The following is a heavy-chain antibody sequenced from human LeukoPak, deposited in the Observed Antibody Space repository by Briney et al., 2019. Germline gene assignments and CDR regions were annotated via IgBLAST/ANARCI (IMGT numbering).Heavy chain of an antibody. CDR3: ARAIAARHDAFDI. CDR2: IYTSGST. J-gene: IGHJ3*02. V-gene: IGHV4-4*07. Sequence: SETLSLTCTVPGGSISSYYWSWIRQPAGKGLEWIGRIYTSGSTNYNPSLKSRVTMLVDTSMNQFSLKLSSVTAADTAVYYCARAIAARHDAFDIWGQGTMVTVSS. CDR1: GGSISSYY. D-gene: IGHD6-6*01.